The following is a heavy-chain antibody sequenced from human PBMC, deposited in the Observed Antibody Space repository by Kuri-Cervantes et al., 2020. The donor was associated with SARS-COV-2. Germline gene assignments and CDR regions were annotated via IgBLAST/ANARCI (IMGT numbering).Heavy chain of an antibody. CDR1: GYTFTSYY. V-gene: IGHV1-46*01. Sequence: ASVKVSCKASGYTFTSYYMHWVRQAPGQGLEWMGIINPSGGSTSYAQKFQGRVTMTRDTSTSTVYMELRSLRSDDTAVYYCARVLTNRIQGADIVVVPAAPFDYWGQGTLVTVSS. CDR2: INPSGGST. J-gene: IGHJ4*02. D-gene: IGHD2-2*01. CDR3: ARVLTNRIQGADIVVVPAAPFDY.